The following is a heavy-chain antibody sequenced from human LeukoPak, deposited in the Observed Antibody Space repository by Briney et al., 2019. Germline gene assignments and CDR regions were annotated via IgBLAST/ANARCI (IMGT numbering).Heavy chain of an antibody. CDR1: GYSFTSYG. CDR3: ARESSTSGLGNAFDI. CDR2: MSAYNGKT. J-gene: IGHJ3*02. V-gene: IGHV1-18*01. Sequence: GASVKVSCKASGYSFTSYGFNWVRQAPGQGLEWMGWMSAYNGKTNYAHSLQGRVTVTADTSTSTAYMELRSLRSEDTAVYYCARESSTSGLGNAFDIWGQGTMVTVSS. D-gene: IGHD2-2*01.